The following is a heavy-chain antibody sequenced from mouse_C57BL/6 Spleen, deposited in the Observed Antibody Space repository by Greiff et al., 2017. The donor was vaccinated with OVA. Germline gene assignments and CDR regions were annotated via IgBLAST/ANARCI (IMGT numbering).Heavy chain of an antibody. CDR3: ARGGGNYDWYFDV. CDR1: GYTVTSYW. V-gene: IGHV1-72*01. Sequence: QVQLQQPGAELVKPGASVKLSCKASGYTVTSYWMHWVKQRPGRGLEWIGRIDPNSGGTKYNEKFKSKATLTVDKPSSTAYMQLSSLTSEDPAVYYCARGGGNYDWYFDVWGTGTTVTVSS. CDR2: IDPNSGGT. D-gene: IGHD2-1*01. J-gene: IGHJ1*03.